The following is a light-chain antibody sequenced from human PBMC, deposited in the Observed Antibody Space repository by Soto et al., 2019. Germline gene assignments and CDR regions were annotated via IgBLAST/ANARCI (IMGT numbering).Light chain of an antibody. V-gene: IGKV1-5*01. J-gene: IGKJ5*01. CDR3: QQASSFPLT. CDR1: QSVTIR. CDR2: DAS. Sequence: DIQMTQSPSTLSASLGDRVTITCRASQSVTIRLAWYQQKPGKAPKLLIYDASSLESGVPSRFRGSASGTYYTLTISSLLPEDFETYYCQQASSFPLTFGQGTRLEIK.